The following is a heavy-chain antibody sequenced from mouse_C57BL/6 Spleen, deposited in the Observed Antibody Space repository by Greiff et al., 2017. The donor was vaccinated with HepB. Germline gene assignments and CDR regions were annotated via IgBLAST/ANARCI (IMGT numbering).Heavy chain of an antibody. CDR3: ARGLGNYDWYFDV. CDR2: INPNNGGT. D-gene: IGHD2-1*01. Sequence: VQLQQSGPELVKPGASVKIPCKASGYTFTDYNMDWVKQSHGKSLEWIGDINPNNGGTIYNQKFKGKATLTVDKSSSTAYMELRSLTSEDTAVYYCARGLGNYDWYFDVWGTGTTVTVSS. J-gene: IGHJ1*03. CDR1: GYTFTDYN. V-gene: IGHV1-18*01.